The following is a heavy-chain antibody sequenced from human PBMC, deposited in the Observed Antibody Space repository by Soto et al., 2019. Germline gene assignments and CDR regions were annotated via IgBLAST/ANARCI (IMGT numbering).Heavy chain of an antibody. CDR2: INPSGGST. V-gene: IGHV1-46*03. J-gene: IGHJ4*02. CDR1: GYTFTSYY. Sequence: QVQLVQSGAEVKKPGASVKVSCKASGYTFTSYYMHWVRQAPGQGLEWMGIINPSGGSTSYAQKFQGGVTMPRETSTSTVYMELSSLRSEDRAVYYCALVCGVDCSFDFDSWGQGTLVTVSS. D-gene: IGHD2-21*01. CDR3: ALVCGVDCSFDFDS.